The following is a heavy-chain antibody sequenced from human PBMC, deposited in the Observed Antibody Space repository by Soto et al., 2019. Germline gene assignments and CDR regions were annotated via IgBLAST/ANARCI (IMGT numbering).Heavy chain of an antibody. D-gene: IGHD1-1*01. CDR3: ARDLGTGTDY. CDR1: GDSISSSNW. CDR2: IYHSGAT. Sequence: QVQLQESGPGLVKPSGTLSLTCAGSGDSISSSNWWSWVRQAPGKGLEWIGEIYHSGATTYNPSLKSRSTISVDPSNNHFTLKLTSVTAADTAVYFCARDLGTGTDYWGQGTLVTVAS. V-gene: IGHV4-4*02. J-gene: IGHJ4*02.